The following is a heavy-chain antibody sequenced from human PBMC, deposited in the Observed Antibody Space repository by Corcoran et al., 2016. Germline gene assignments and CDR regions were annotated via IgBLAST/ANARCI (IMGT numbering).Heavy chain of an antibody. V-gene: IGHV1-46*01. CDR2: INPSGGST. CDR3: ARGPPPYDFWSGYYQGFDY. Sequence: QVQLVQSGAEVKKPGASVKVSCKASGYTFTSYYMHWVRQAPGQGLEWMGIINPSGGSTSYAQKFQGRVTMTRDTSTSTVYMELSSLRSEDTAGYYCARGPPPYDFWSGYYQGFDYWGQGTLVTVSS. D-gene: IGHD3-3*01. CDR1: GYTFTSYY. J-gene: IGHJ4*02.